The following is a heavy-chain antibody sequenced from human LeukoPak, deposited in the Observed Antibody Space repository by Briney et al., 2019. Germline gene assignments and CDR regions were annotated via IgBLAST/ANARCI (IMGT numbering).Heavy chain of an antibody. Sequence: SVKVSCKASGGTFSSYAISWVRQAPGQGLEWMGGIIPIFGTANYAQKFQGRVTITTDESTSTAYMELSSLRSEDTAVYYCARGLSDIMATIYYLDYWGQGSPVTVSS. CDR1: GGTFSSYA. CDR2: IIPIFGTA. V-gene: IGHV1-69*05. J-gene: IGHJ4*02. D-gene: IGHD5-12*01. CDR3: ARGLSDIMATIYYLDY.